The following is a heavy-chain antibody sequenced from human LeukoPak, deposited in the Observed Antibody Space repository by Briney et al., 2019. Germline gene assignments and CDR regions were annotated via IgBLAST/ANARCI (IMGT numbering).Heavy chain of an antibody. CDR1: GFTFSDYY. CDR2: ISSSGSTI. J-gene: IGHJ6*02. V-gene: IGHV3-11*01. CDR3: ARDNADYSNSYYYYPANYYYYGMDV. Sequence: KTGGSLRLSCAASGFTFSDYYMSWICQAPGKGLEWVSYISSSGSTIYYADSVKGRFTISRDNAKNSLYLQMNSLRAEDTAVYYCARDNADYSNSYYYYPANYYYYGMDVWGQGTTVTVSS. D-gene: IGHD4-11*01.